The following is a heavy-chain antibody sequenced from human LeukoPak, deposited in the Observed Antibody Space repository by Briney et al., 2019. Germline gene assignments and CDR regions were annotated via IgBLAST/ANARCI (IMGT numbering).Heavy chain of an antibody. CDR1: GYTFTSYA. CDR3: ARDLPVYSGYDSRGFDY. CDR2: INAGNGNT. Sequence: ASVKVSCKASGYTFTSYAMHWVRQAPGQRLEWMGWINAGNGNTKYSQKFQGRVTITRDTSASTAYMELSSLRSEDTAVYYCARDLPVYSGYDSRGFDYWGQGTLVTVSS. D-gene: IGHD5-12*01. J-gene: IGHJ4*02. V-gene: IGHV1-3*01.